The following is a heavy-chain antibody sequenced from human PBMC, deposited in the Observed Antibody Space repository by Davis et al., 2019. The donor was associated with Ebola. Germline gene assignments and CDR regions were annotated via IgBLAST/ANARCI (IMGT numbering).Heavy chain of an antibody. CDR1: GFTFSDYY. CDR3: ARDYYFNYYDSSGPDY. V-gene: IGHV3-11*06. J-gene: IGHJ4*02. D-gene: IGHD3-22*01. Sequence: PGGSLRLSCAASGFTFSDYYMSWIRQAPGKGLEWVSYISSSSSYTNYADSVKGRFTISRDNAKNSLYLQMNSLRAEDTAVYYCARDYYFNYYDSSGPDYWGQGTLVTVSS. CDR2: ISSSSSYT.